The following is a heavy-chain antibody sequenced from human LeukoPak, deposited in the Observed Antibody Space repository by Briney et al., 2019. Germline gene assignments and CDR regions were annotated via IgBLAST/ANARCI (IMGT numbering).Heavy chain of an antibody. V-gene: IGHV1-18*01. CDR2: IGAYHGST. CDR3: ASVAAAGHYYYNSMDV. D-gene: IGHD6-13*01. J-gene: IGHJ6*02. CDR1: GYTFTSYG. Sequence: ASVNVSCKASGYTFTSYGISWVRQAPGQGLEWMGWIGAYHGSTKYAQKVQDRVTMTVDTSTATAYMELRGLRSDDTAVYYCASVAAAGHYYYNSMDVWGQGTTVTVSS.